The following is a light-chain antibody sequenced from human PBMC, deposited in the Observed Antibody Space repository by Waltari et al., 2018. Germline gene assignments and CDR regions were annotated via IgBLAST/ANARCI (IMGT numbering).Light chain of an antibody. Sequence: QSVLTPTPSVSGTPGQRVTISCSGSSSDIGTNTVYWYQKFPGTAPKLLIYLSDQRPSGVPDRFSGSKSDTSASLAISGLQSEDEADYYCATWDDRLNGPVFGGGTKLTVL. CDR1: SSDIGTNT. J-gene: IGLJ2*01. V-gene: IGLV1-44*01. CDR2: LSD. CDR3: ATWDDRLNGPV.